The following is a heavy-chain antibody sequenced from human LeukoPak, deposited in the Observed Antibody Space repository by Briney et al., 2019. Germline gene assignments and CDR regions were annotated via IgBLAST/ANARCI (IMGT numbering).Heavy chain of an antibody. J-gene: IGHJ4*02. V-gene: IGHV1-69*01. CDR1: GGTFSSYA. CDR2: IIPIFGTA. D-gene: IGHD2-15*01. Sequence: ASVKVSCKASGGTFSSYAISWVRQAPGQGLEWMGGIIPIFGTANYAQKFQGRVTITADESTSTAYMELSSLRSEDTAVYYCAREGYCSGGSCYGAFDYWGQGTLVTVSS. CDR3: AREGYCSGGSCYGAFDY.